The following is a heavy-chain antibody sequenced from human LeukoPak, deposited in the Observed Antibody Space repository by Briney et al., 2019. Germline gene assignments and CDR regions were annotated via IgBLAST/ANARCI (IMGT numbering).Heavy chain of an antibody. V-gene: IGHV3-30*18. Sequence: PGRSLRLSCAASGFTFSSYGMHWVRQAPGKGLEWVAVISYDGSNKYYADSVKGRFTISRDNSKNTLYLQMNSLRAEDTAVYYCAKDSPQWLGPRSSGMDVWGQGTTVTVSS. D-gene: IGHD6-19*01. CDR1: GFTFSSYG. J-gene: IGHJ6*02. CDR2: ISYDGSNK. CDR3: AKDSPQWLGPRSSGMDV.